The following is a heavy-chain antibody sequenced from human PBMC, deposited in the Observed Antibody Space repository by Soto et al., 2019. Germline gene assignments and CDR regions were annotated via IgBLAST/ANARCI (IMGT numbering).Heavy chain of an antibody. Sequence: SVKVSCKASGGTFSSYTISWVRQAPGQGLEWMGRIIPILGIANYAQKFQGRVTITADKSTSTAYMELSSLRSEDTAVYYCSCYCSGGSCYPERDAFDIWGQGTMVTVAS. V-gene: IGHV1-69*02. CDR1: GGTFSSYT. CDR3: SCYCSGGSCYPERDAFDI. D-gene: IGHD2-15*01. CDR2: IIPILGIA. J-gene: IGHJ3*02.